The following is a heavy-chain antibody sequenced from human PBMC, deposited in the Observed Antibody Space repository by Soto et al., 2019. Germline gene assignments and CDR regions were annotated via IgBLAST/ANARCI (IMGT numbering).Heavy chain of an antibody. Sequence: QVQLVGSGGGVVQPGTSLSLSCAASAFTFSNYGMHWVRQAPGRGLEWVAAIKSDGSKKYYTDSVTGRFTISRDNSDNTLYLRMNSLRAEDTAVYYCARDDCSSPSCLNYWGQGTLVTVSS. J-gene: IGHJ4*02. V-gene: IGHV3-33*01. CDR1: AFTFSNYG. CDR2: IKSDGSKK. CDR3: ARDDCSSPSCLNY. D-gene: IGHD2-2*01.